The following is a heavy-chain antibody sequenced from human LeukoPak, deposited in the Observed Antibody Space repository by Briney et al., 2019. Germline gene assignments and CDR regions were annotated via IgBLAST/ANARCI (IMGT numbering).Heavy chain of an antibody. Sequence: SETLSLTCAVSGGSISSSNWWSWVRPPPGKGLEWIGYIYHTGGTYYNPSLKSRVTISVDTSKNQLSLKLSSVTAADTAVYFCARDTAMSLRRGHYSYMDVWGKGTTVTVSS. CDR2: IYHTGGT. CDR3: ARDTAMSLRRGHYSYMDV. J-gene: IGHJ6*03. CDR1: GGSISSSNW. D-gene: IGHD2-2*01. V-gene: IGHV4-4*02.